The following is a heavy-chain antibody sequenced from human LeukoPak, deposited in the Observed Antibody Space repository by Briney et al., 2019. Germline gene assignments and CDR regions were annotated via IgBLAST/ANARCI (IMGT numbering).Heavy chain of an antibody. D-gene: IGHD6-13*01. J-gene: IGHJ4*02. V-gene: IGHV3-9*01. Sequence: GRSLRLSCAASGFTFDDYAMRWVRQAPGKGLEWVSGISWNSGSIGYADSVKGRFTISRDNAKNSLYLQMNGLRAEDTALYYCAKDMGYSSSWFDYWGQGTLVTVSS. CDR2: ISWNSGSI. CDR3: AKDMGYSSSWFDY. CDR1: GFTFDDYA.